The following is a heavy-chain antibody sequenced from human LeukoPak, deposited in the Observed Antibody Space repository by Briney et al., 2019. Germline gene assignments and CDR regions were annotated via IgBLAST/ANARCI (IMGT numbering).Heavy chain of an antibody. CDR1: EFTFSDHY. CDR3: ASKAGLALDY. Sequence: GGSLRLSCAASEFTFSDHYMSWIRQAPGKGLEWVSYISSSGSYTNYADSVKGRFTISRDNAKNTLYLQMNSLRAEDTAVYYCASKAGLALDYWGQGTLVTVSS. V-gene: IGHV3-11*06. J-gene: IGHJ4*02. D-gene: IGHD6-13*01. CDR2: ISSSGSYT.